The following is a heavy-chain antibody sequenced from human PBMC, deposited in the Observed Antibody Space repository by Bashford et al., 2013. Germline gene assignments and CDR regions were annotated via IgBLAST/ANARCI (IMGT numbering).Heavy chain of an antibody. V-gene: IGHV4-31*03. CDR2: IYYSGST. J-gene: IGHJ4*02. Sequence: SSETLSLTCTVSGASISSGYYYWSWIRQHPEKGLEWIGYIYYSGSTYYNPSLKSRVTISVDTSKNQFSLKLNSLTAADTAVFYCARTAVIRTTYYFDYWGQGTPVTVSS. CDR1: GASISSGYYY. D-gene: IGHD1-7*01. CDR3: ARTAVIRTTYYFDY.